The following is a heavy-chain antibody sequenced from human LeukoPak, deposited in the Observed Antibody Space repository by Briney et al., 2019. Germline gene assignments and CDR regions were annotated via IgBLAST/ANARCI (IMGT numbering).Heavy chain of an antibody. D-gene: IGHD3-10*01. CDR3: AKRRRGTYFGPGRDLLGAFDI. V-gene: IGHV3-23*01. CDR1: GFTFSSYA. Sequence: GGSLRLSCAASGFTFSSYAMNWVRQTPEKGLEWVSAISGGGGTTFYADFVKGRFTISRDNSNNALYLQMNSLRAEDTAVYYCAKRRRGTYFGPGRDLLGAFDIWGQGTMVTVSS. J-gene: IGHJ3*02. CDR2: ISGGGGTT.